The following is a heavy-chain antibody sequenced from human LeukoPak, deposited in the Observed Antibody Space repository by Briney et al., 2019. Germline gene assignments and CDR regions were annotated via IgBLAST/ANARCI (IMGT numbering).Heavy chain of an antibody. V-gene: IGHV3-33*06. J-gene: IGHJ4*02. CDR3: AKVVQYTASTGTGLDY. D-gene: IGHD6-13*01. CDR2: IWYDGSYK. CDR1: GFIFSNYG. Sequence: GGSLRLSCAASGFIFSNYGMHWVRQAPGKGLDWVAVIWYDGSYKYYADSVKGRFTISRDNSKNTLYLQMNSLRDEETAIYYCAKVVQYTASTGTGLDYWAREPWSPSPQ.